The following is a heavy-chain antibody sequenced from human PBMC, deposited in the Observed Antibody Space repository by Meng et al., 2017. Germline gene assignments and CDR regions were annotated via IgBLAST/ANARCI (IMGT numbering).Heavy chain of an antibody. CDR3: ARDGFVVVPAATHYYYYGMDV. CDR1: GGSISSSSYY. D-gene: IGHD2-2*01. Sequence: SETLSLTCTVSGGSISSSSYYWGWIRQPPGKGLEWIGSIYYSGSTYYNPSLKSRVTISVDTSKNQFSLKLSSVTAADTAVYYCARDGFVVVPAATHYYYYGMDVWGQGTTVTVSS. V-gene: IGHV4-39*07. J-gene: IGHJ6*02. CDR2: IYYSGST.